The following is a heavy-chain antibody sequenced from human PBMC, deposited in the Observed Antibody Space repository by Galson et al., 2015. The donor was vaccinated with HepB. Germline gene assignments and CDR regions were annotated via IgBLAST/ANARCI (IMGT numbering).Heavy chain of an antibody. V-gene: IGHV1-18*01. J-gene: IGHJ6*02. Sequence: SVKVSCKASGYTFSSYGISWVRQAPGQGLEWMGWISAYNGNTNYAQQLQGRVTMTTDTSTSIAYMELRSLRSDDTAVYYCARWADGYCTDGVCYSDRSYHYYGMDVWGQGTTVTVSS. CDR2: ISAYNGNT. CDR3: ARWADGYCTDGVCYSDRSYHYYGMDV. D-gene: IGHD2-8*01. CDR1: GYTFSSYG.